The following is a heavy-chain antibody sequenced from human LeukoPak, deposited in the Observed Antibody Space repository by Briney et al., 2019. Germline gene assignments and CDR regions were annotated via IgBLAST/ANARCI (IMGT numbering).Heavy chain of an antibody. CDR2: FDPEDGET. CDR1: GYTLTELS. D-gene: IGHD3-9*01. CDR3: ATAVLRYFDWLLTLRAPFDY. V-gene: IGHV1-24*01. J-gene: IGHJ4*02. Sequence: ASVKVSCKVSGYTLTELSMHWVRQAPGKGLEWMGGFDPEDGETNYAQKVQGRVTMTEDTSTDTAYMELSSLRSEDTAVYYCATAVLRYFDWLLTLRAPFDYWGQGTLVTVSS.